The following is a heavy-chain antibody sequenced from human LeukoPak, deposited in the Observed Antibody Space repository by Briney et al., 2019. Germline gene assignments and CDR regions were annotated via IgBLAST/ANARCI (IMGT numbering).Heavy chain of an antibody. CDR2: INPNSGGT. CDR1: EYTFTGYY. Sequence: ASVKVSCKASEYTFTGYYMHWVRQAPGQGLEWMGWINPNSGGTNYAQKFQGRVTMTRDTSVSTAYMELSRLRSDDTAVYYCARHDFWSGYYSDYWGQGTLVTVSS. CDR3: ARHDFWSGYYSDY. J-gene: IGHJ4*02. V-gene: IGHV1-2*02. D-gene: IGHD3-3*01.